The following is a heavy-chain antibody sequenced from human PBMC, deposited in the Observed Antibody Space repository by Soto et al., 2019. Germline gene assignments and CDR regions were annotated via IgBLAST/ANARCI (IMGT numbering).Heavy chain of an antibody. J-gene: IGHJ4*02. D-gene: IGHD2-2*01. V-gene: IGHV3-23*01. CDR3: AKVSCSSTSCPLDF. CDR1: GFSFGSYA. CDR2: ISVSGDIT. Sequence: TGGSLRLSCAASGFSFGSYAMTWVRQAPGKGLEWVSDISVSGDITYYADSVKARFTISRDNSKNTLYLQMNSLRAEDTALYYCAKVSCSSTSCPLDFWGQGTLVTVS.